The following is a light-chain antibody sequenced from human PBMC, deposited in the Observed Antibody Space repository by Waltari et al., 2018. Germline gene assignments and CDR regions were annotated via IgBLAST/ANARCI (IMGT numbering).Light chain of an antibody. CDR3: QVWDNSSDQGV. J-gene: IGLJ3*02. CDR1: NIGSNS. Sequence: SYVLTQPPSVSVAPGKTARITCGGNNIGSNSVHWYQLKPGQAPVLVIYYDSDRPSGIPWRFSGSNSGNTATLTISRVEAGDEADYYCQVWDNSSDQGVFGGGTKLTVL. V-gene: IGLV3-21*04. CDR2: YDS.